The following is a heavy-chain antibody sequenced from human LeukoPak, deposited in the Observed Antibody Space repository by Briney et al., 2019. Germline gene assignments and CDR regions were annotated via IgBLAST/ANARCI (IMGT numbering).Heavy chain of an antibody. V-gene: IGHV4-61*02. J-gene: IGHJ4*02. CDR2: IYTSGST. CDR3: ARGYCSSTSCYWGY. CDR1: GGSISSGSYY. Sequence: SETLSLTCTVSGGSISSGSYYWSWIRQPAGKGLEWIGRIYTSGSTNYNPSLKSRVTISVDTSKHQFSLKLSSVTAADTAVYYCARGYCSSTSCYWGYWGQGTLVTVSS. D-gene: IGHD2-2*01.